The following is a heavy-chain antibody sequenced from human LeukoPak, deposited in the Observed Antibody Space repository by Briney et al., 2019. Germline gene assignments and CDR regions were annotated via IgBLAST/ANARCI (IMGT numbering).Heavy chain of an antibody. CDR2: ISGYNGHT. CDR1: GYTFNIFG. D-gene: IGHD6-19*01. CDR3: VRDRGDNAGWIFFDY. V-gene: IGHV1-18*04. J-gene: IGHJ4*02. Sequence: ASVKVSCKASGYTFNIFGISWVRQAPGQGLEWMGWISGYNGHTKYAQNLQGRVTMTTDTSTSTAYMELRSLRSDDTAVYYCVRDRGDNAGWIFFDYWGQGTLVTVSS.